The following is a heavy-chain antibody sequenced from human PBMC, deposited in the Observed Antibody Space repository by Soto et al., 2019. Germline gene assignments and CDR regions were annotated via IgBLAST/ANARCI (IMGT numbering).Heavy chain of an antibody. D-gene: IGHD2-8*01. J-gene: IGHJ6*02. CDR2: IIPFFGTT. CDR1: GGTFSSYS. V-gene: IGHV1-69*01. CDR3: STSVYCTFTTCYYYYGLDV. Sequence: QVQLVQSGAEVKKPGSSVKVSCKASGGTFSSYSINWVRQAPGQGLEWMGGIIPFFGTTSYAQKFQGRVTITADESTSTVYMELSSLTSEDTALYYCSTSVYCTFTTCYYYYGLDVWGQGTTVTVSS.